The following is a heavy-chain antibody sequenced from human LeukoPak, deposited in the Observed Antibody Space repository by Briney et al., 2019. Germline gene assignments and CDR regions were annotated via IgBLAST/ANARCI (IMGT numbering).Heavy chain of an antibody. CDR3: ARELTHTLWFGEPILPGYYGMDV. J-gene: IGHJ6*04. V-gene: IGHV1-69*06. D-gene: IGHD3-10*01. Sequence: ASVKVSCKASGGTFSSYAISWMRQAPGQGLEWMGGIIPIFGKANYAQKFQGRVTITADKSTSTAYMELSSLRSEDTAVYYCARELTHTLWFGEPILPGYYGMDVWGKGTTVTVSS. CDR2: IIPIFGKA. CDR1: GGTFSSYA.